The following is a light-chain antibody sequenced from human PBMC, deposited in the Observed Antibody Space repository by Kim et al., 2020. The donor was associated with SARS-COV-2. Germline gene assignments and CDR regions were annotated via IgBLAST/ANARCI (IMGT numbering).Light chain of an antibody. CDR1: SWHSSYA. CDR3: QTWGTGSWV. Sequence: ASVKLTCTLSSWHSSYAIAWHQQQPEKGPRYLMKLNSDGSHSKGDGIPDRFSGSSSGAERYLTISSLQSEDEADYYCQTWGTGSWVFGGGTQLTVL. J-gene: IGLJ3*02. CDR2: LNSDGSH. V-gene: IGLV4-69*01.